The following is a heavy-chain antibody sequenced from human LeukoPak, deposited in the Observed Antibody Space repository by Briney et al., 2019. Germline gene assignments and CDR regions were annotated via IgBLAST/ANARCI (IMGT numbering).Heavy chain of an antibody. V-gene: IGHV3-33*01. CDR2: IWHDGSHK. CDR3: ASEIFGSGSYPDF. CDR1: GFSFDTYA. D-gene: IGHD3-10*01. J-gene: IGHJ4*02. Sequence: GRSLRLSCAASGFSFDTYAMHCVRQAPGQGLEWVALIWHDGSHKFYSNSVRGQFTISRDNSKNTVYLQMNNLRPDDTAVYYCASEIFGSGSYPDFWGQGSLVTVSS.